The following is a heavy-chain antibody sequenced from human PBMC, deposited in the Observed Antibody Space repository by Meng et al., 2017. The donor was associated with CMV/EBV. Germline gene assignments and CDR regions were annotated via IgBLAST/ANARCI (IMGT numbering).Heavy chain of an antibody. D-gene: IGHD3-3*01. V-gene: IGHV3-30*02. Sequence: GESLKISCAASGFTFSSHGMHWVRQAPGKGLEWVAFIRYDGSNKYYADSVKGRFTISRDNPKNTLYLQMNSLRAEDTAVYYCAKELEYYDFWRGIGAFDIWGQGTMVTVSS. CDR1: GFTFSSHG. J-gene: IGHJ3*02. CDR3: AKELEYYDFWRGIGAFDI. CDR2: IRYDGSNK.